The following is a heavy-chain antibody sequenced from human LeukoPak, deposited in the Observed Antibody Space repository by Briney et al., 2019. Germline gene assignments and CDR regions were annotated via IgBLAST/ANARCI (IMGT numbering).Heavy chain of an antibody. V-gene: IGHV4-31*03. D-gene: IGHD4-17*01. CDR3: ARQPRPTVTSDFDY. Sequence: SQTLSLTCTVSGGSISSGGYYWSWIRQHPGKGLEWIGYIYYSGSTYYNPSLKSRVTISVDTSKNQFSLNLSSVTAADTAVYYCARQPRPTVTSDFDYWGQGTLVTVSS. CDR2: IYYSGST. CDR1: GGSISSGGYY. J-gene: IGHJ4*02.